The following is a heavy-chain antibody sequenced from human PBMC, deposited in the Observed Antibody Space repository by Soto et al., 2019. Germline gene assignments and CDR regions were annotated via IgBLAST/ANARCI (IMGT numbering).Heavy chain of an antibody. J-gene: IGHJ4*02. CDR1: GYIFTNHY. Sequence: QVQLVQSGAEMKKPGASMTVSCKASGYIFTNHYIHWVRQAPGPGLECKGMINPTGGDPSYAQRFQGRLTVTRDTSTSTVYIQLSSLSSEDTAVYYCARDVPILTGSYKGYLDYWGQGSLVTVSS. D-gene: IGHD3-9*01. CDR3: ARDVPILTGSYKGYLDY. V-gene: IGHV1-46*01. CDR2: INPTGGDP.